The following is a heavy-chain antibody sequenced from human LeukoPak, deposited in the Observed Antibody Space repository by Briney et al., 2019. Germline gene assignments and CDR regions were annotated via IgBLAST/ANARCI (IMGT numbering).Heavy chain of an antibody. CDR3: ARAKSPLNRQLAY. D-gene: IGHD6-13*01. CDR1: GFTFSSYS. J-gene: IGHJ4*02. CDR2: ISSSSSTI. Sequence: PGRSLRLSCAASGFTFSSYSMNWVRQAPGKGLEWVSYISSSSSTIYYADSVKGRFTISRDNAKNSLYLQMNSLRDEDTAVYYCARAKSPLNRQLAYWGQGTLVTVSS. V-gene: IGHV3-48*02.